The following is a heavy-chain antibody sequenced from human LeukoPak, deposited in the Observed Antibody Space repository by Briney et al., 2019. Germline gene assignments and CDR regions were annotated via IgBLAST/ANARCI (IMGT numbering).Heavy chain of an antibody. V-gene: IGHV1-2*02. D-gene: IGHD6-13*01. CDR3: ARAAAGTDYYYYGMDA. Sequence: ASVKVSCKASGYTFTGYYMHWVRQAPGQGLEWMGWINPNSGGTNYAQKFQGRVTMTRDTSISTAYMELSRLRSDDTAVYYCARAAAGTDYYYYGMDAWGQGTTVTVSS. CDR1: GYTFTGYY. J-gene: IGHJ6*02. CDR2: INPNSGGT.